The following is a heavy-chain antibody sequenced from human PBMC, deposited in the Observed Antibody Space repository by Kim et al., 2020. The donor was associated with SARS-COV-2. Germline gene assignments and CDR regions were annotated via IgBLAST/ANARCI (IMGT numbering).Heavy chain of an antibody. J-gene: IGHJ3*02. Sequence: EYAVSVKSRITINPDTSKNPFSLQLNSVTPEDTAVYYCAREMSSTLAFDIWGQGTMVTVSS. CDR3: AREMSSTLAFDI. V-gene: IGHV6-1*01.